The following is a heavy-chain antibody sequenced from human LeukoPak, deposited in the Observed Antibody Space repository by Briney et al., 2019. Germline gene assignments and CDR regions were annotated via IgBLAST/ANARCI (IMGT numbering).Heavy chain of an antibody. Sequence: KASQTLSLTSTVSGGSISSGGYYWSWIRQHPGKGLEWIGYIYYSGSTYYNPSLKSRVTISVDTSKNQFSLKLSSVTAADTAVYYCARDHRYSSSWYYFDYWGQGTLVTVSS. CDR2: IYYSGST. CDR3: ARDHRYSSSWYYFDY. D-gene: IGHD6-13*01. J-gene: IGHJ4*02. V-gene: IGHV4-31*03. CDR1: GGSISSGGYY.